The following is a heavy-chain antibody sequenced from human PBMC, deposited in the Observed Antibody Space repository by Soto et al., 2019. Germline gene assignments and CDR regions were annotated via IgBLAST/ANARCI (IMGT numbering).Heavy chain of an antibody. V-gene: IGHV3-21*01. CDR1: EFSFSDYS. CDR3: ARDGAYCSGIGCRNYCHYMDV. CDR2: ISGSSSYI. J-gene: IGHJ6*03. D-gene: IGHD2-15*01. Sequence: EVQLVESGGGLVKPGGSLRLSCAASEFSFSDYSMNWVRQAPGKGLEWVSSISGSSSYIYYTDSLKGRFTVSRDNDNKSLYMQMNSLRAEDTAVYYCARDGAYCSGIGCRNYCHYMDVWGKGTAVPVSS.